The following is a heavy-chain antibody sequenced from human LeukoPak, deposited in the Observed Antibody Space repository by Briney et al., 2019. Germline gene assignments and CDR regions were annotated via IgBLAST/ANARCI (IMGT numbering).Heavy chain of an antibody. CDR3: APPGGNSSY. V-gene: IGHV1-69*04. Sequence: GASVKVSCKASGGTFSSYAIRWVRQAPGQELEWMGRIIPILGIANYAQKFQGRVTITADKSTSTAYMELSSLRSEDTAVYYCAPPGGNSSYWGQGTLVTVSS. D-gene: IGHD4-23*01. CDR1: GGTFSSYA. J-gene: IGHJ4*02. CDR2: IIPILGIA.